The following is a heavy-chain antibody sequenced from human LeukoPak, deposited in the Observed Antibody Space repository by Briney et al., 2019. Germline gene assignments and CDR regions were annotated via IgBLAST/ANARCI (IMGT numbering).Heavy chain of an antibody. D-gene: IGHD5-12*01. CDR1: GGSISGYY. CDR2: IYYSGST. V-gene: IGHV4-59*12. J-gene: IGHJ4*02. Sequence: PSETLSLTCTVSGGSISGYYWSWIRQPPGKGLEWIGFIYYSGSTNYNPSLKSRVTISVDTSKNQFSLKLSSVTAADTAVYYCARATSGYLYYFDYWGQGTLVTVSS. CDR3: ARATSGYLYYFDY.